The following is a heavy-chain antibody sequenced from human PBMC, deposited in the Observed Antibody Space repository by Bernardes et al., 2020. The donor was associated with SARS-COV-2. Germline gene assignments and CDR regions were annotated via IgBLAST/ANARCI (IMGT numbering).Heavy chain of an antibody. CDR2: ISGNAATT. D-gene: IGHD3-10*02. Sequence: GGSLRLSCAASGFTFSSFAMTWVRQAPGKGLEWVSDISGNAATTHYADSVKGRFTISRDNSKNTLHLQMHSLRAEDTAVYYCAKYPFEALDVVTYHYYYGLDVWGQGTTVTVSS. CDR1: GFTFSSFA. V-gene: IGHV3-23*01. J-gene: IGHJ6*02. CDR3: AKYPFEALDVVTYHYYYGLDV.